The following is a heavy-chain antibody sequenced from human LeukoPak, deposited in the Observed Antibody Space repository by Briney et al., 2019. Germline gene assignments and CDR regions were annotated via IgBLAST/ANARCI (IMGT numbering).Heavy chain of an antibody. CDR2: MNPISGNT. D-gene: IGHD5-18*01. V-gene: IGHV1-8*02. CDR3: ARGPPIRGYRYGYDTGYYYSYSMDV. CDR1: GYTFTGYY. Sequence: ASVKVSCKASGYTFTGYYMHWVRQAPGQGLEWMGWMNPISGNTGHAQKFQGRVTMTRDTSISTAYMELSSLRSEDTAVYYCARGPPIRGYRYGYDTGYYYSYSMDVWGKGTTVTISS. J-gene: IGHJ6*03.